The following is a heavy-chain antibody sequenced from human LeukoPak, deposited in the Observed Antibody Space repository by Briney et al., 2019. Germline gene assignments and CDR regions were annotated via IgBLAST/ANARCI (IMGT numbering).Heavy chain of an antibody. J-gene: IGHJ4*02. V-gene: IGHV1-8*01. Sequence: ASVKVSCKASGYTFTSYDINWVRQATGQGLEWMGWMNPVSGNTGFAQKFQGRVTMTRNTSISTAYMELNSLRSEDTAVYYCARGGGYSYGRLDYWGQGTLVTVSS. CDR3: ARGGGYSYGRLDY. D-gene: IGHD5-18*01. CDR2: MNPVSGNT. CDR1: GYTFTSYD.